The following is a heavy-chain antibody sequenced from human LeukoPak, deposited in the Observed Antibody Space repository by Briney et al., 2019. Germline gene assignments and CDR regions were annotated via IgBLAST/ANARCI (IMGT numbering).Heavy chain of an antibody. CDR3: AKNPDYGGNTFLDY. CDR1: GFTSSGYW. D-gene: IGHD4-23*01. J-gene: IGHJ4*02. Sequence: GGSLRLSCAVSGFTSSGYWMTWVRQAPGKGPEWVAHIKHDGSETYYVDSVKGRFTISRDNAMNSLYLQMNSLGAEDTAVYYCAKNPDYGGNTFLDYWGQGTLVTVSS. CDR2: IKHDGSET. V-gene: IGHV3-7*01.